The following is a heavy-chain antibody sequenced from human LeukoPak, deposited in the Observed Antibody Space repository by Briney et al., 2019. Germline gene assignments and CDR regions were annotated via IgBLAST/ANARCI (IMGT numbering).Heavy chain of an antibody. CDR1: GGSMSPYH. D-gene: IGHD6-19*01. V-gene: IGHV4-59*08. CDR3: ARAVSGRFDY. CDR2: IYYSGST. J-gene: IGHJ4*02. Sequence: SETLSLTCTVSGGSMSPYHWGWIRQPPGKGLEWTGYIYYSGSTNYNPSLNSRVTISVDTSKNQFSLRLSSVAAADTAIYYCARAVSGRFDYWGQGTLVTVSS.